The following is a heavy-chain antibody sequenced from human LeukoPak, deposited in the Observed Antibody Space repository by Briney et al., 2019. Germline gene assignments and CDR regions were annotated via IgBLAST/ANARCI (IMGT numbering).Heavy chain of an antibody. V-gene: IGHV3-30*19. Sequence: GGSLRLSCAASGCTFSHYGLHWVRQAPGKGLEWVAVISYDGSNKYYADSVKGRFTISRDDSKNTLYLQMNSLRAEDTAVYYCARDEGILGWYQQYFQHWGQGTLVTVSS. CDR3: ARDEGILGWYQQYFQH. J-gene: IGHJ1*01. CDR2: ISYDGSNK. CDR1: GCTFSHYG. D-gene: IGHD2-2*01.